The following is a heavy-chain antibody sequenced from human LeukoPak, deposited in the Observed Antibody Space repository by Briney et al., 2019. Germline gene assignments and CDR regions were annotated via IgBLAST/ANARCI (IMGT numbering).Heavy chain of an antibody. D-gene: IGHD4-17*01. Sequence: SETPSLTCAVYGGSFSDSYWTWIRQPPGKGLEWIGEINQSGSTNYNPSLESRCTISIDTSKIQFSLKLFSVTAADTAIYYCARVLTVSYFDSWGQGTLVTVSS. CDR1: GGSFSDSY. V-gene: IGHV4-34*01. J-gene: IGHJ4*02. CDR3: ARVLTVSYFDS. CDR2: INQSGST.